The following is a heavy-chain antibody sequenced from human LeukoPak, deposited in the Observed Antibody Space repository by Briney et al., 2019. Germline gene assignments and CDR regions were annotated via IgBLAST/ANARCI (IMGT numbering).Heavy chain of an antibody. CDR3: ARDRCGVGVDY. J-gene: IGHJ4*02. D-gene: IGHD2-15*01. CDR1: GGSISGYY. V-gene: IGHV4-59*01. CDR2: IDYSGDT. Sequence: SETLSLTCTVSGGSISGYYWSWIRQPPGKALEWIAYIDYSGDTNSSPSLKSRVTISVDTSNNQFSLKLTSVTTADTAVYYCARDRCGVGVDYWGQGTLVTVSS.